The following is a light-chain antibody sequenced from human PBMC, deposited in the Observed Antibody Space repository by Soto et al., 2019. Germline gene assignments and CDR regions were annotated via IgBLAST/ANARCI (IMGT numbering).Light chain of an antibody. CDR1: QNISSY. CDR2: DVS. J-gene: IGKJ1*01. Sequence: IVLTQSPATLSLSQLKIATLSCMASQNISSYLIWYQQKPGQAPRLLIYDVSNRATGIPARFSGSGSGTDFSLTISSLEPEDFAVYYCQQRSHWPRTFGQGTKVDIK. CDR3: QQRSHWPRT. V-gene: IGKV3-11*01.